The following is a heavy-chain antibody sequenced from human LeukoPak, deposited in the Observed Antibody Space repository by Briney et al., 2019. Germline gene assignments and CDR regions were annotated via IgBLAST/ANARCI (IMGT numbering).Heavy chain of an antibody. CDR3: ARGNPYYYDSSGYYWRSYYFDY. CDR1: GYTFNNFD. CDR2: ISAYNGNT. D-gene: IGHD3-22*01. V-gene: IGHV1-18*01. Sequence: ASVKVSCKTSGYTFNNFDINWVRQAPGQGLEWMGWISAYNGNTNYAQKLQGRVTMTTDTSTSTAYMELRSLRSDDTAVYYCARGNPYYYDSSGYYWRSYYFDYWGQGTLVTVSS. J-gene: IGHJ4*02.